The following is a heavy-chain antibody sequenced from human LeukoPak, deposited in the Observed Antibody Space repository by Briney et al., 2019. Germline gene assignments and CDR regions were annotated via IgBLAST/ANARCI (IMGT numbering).Heavy chain of an antibody. J-gene: IGHJ4*02. CDR3: AKSTVGGSYYFDY. V-gene: IGHV3-30*18. CDR1: GFTFSSYG. Sequence: PGRSLRLSCAASGFTFSSYGMHWVRQAPGKGLEWVAVISYDGSNKYYADSVKGRFTISRDNSKNTLYLQMNSLRAEDTAVYYCAKSTVGGSYYFDYWGQGTLVTVSS. CDR2: ISYDGSNK. D-gene: IGHD1-26*01.